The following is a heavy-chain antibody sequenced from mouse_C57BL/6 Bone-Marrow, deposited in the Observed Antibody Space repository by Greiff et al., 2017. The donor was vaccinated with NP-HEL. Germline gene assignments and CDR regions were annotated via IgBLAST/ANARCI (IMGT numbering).Heavy chain of an antibody. Sequence: EVQRVESGGGLVQPGGSLKLSCAASGFTFSDYYMYWVRQTPEKRLEWVAYISNGGGSTYYPDTVKGRFTISRDNAKNTLYLQMSRLKSEDTAMYYCARQDGYYPWFAYWGQGTLVTVSA. CDR1: GFTFSDYY. CDR2: ISNGGGST. D-gene: IGHD2-3*01. J-gene: IGHJ3*01. CDR3: ARQDGYYPWFAY. V-gene: IGHV5-12*01.